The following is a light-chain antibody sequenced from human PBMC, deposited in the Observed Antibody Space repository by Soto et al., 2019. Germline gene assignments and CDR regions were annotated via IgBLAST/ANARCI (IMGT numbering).Light chain of an antibody. J-gene: IGKJ1*01. CDR2: DAS. Sequence: DIVLTQSPGTLSFSPAETGTLSCTASQSVSSSYLAWYQQKPGQAPRLLIYDASNRATGIPARFSGSGSGTDFTLTISSLEPEDFAVYYCQQRSNWPGFGQGTKVDIK. CDR3: QQRSNWPG. V-gene: IGKV3D-20*02. CDR1: QSVSSSY.